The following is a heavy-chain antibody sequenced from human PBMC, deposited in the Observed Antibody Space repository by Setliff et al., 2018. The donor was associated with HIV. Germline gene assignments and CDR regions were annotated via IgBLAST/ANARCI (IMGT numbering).Heavy chain of an antibody. J-gene: IGHJ4*02. CDR3: AKSSPSIGYISDH. CDR2: IYYSGST. Sequence: PGGSLRLSCAASGFNFSSHTMNWIRQPPGKGLEWIDYIYYSGSTYYNPSLKSRVTISTDTSKNQFSLNVRSVTAADTAVYFCAKSSPSIGYISDHWGQGTLVTVSS. D-gene: IGHD5-12*01. CDR1: GFNFSSHT. V-gene: IGHV4-59*11.